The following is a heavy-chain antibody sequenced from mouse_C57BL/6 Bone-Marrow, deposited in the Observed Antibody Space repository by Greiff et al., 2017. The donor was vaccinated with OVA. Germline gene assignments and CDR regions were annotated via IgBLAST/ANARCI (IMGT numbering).Heavy chain of an antibody. Sequence: VKLQESGPGLVQPSQSLSITCTVSGFSLTSYGVHWVRQSPGKGLEWLGVIWSGGSTDYNAAFISRLSISKDNSKSQVFFKMNSLQADDTAIYYCARNNYGSSYGYFDYWGQGTTLTVSS. CDR3: ARNNYGSSYGYFDY. CDR1: GFSLTSYG. J-gene: IGHJ2*01. CDR2: IWSGGST. V-gene: IGHV2-2*01. D-gene: IGHD1-1*01.